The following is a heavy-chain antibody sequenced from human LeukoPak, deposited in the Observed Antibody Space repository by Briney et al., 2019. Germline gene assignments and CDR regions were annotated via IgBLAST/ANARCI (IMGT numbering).Heavy chain of an antibody. V-gene: IGHV3-23*01. Sequence: PGGSLRLSCAASEFTFSNYAMSWVRQAPGKGLEWVSTISGSGVSTYYADSVKGRFTISRDNSKNTLYLQMNSLRAEDTAVYYCALHGGSIWGQGTMVTVSS. J-gene: IGHJ3*02. CDR2: ISGSGVST. CDR3: ALHGGSI. D-gene: IGHD6-25*01. CDR1: EFTFSNYA.